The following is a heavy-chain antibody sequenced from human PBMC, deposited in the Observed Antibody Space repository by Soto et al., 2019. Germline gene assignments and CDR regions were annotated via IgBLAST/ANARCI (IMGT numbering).Heavy chain of an antibody. CDR2: MSSSNGNM. J-gene: IGHJ6*02. V-gene: IGHV3-21*01. CDR3: XXXXXXXXXXXGXDV. CDR1: GFTFSSYS. Sequence: EVQLVESGGGLVKPGGSLRLSCVASGFTFSSYSMNWVRQAPGKGLEWVSSMSSSNGNMYYADSVKGRFTILRDNAKNSLYXXMXXXXXXXXXXXXXXXXXXXXXXXXGXDVWGQGTTVT.